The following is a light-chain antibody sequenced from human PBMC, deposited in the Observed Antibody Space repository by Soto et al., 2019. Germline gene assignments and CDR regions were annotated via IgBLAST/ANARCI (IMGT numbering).Light chain of an antibody. CDR3: LLYYGGSWV. Sequence: QAVVTQEPSLTVSPGGTVTLTCASSTGAVTTAYYPSWFQHKPGHAPRALIYNTNDKHSWTPARLSGSLLGDKAALTLSGVQPEDEAEYYCLLYYGGSWVFGGGTKVTVL. CDR2: NTN. J-gene: IGLJ3*02. CDR1: TGAVTTAYY. V-gene: IGLV7-43*01.